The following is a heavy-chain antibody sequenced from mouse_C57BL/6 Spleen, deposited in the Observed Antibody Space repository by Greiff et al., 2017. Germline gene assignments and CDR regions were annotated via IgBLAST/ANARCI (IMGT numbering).Heavy chain of an antibody. CDR2: IYPGDGDT. CDR1: GYAFSSSW. D-gene: IGHD3-3*01. V-gene: IGHV1-82*01. CDR3: ARERAYAMDY. J-gene: IGHJ4*01. Sequence: VKLQQSGPELVKPGASVKISCKASGYAFSSSWMNWVKQRPGKGLEWIGRIYPGDGDTNYNGKFKGKATLTADKYSSTAYMQLSSLTSEDSAVYFCARERAYAMDYWGQGTSGTVSS.